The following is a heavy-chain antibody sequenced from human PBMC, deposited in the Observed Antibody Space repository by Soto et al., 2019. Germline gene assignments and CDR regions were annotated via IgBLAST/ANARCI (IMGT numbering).Heavy chain of an antibody. CDR1: GGSFSGYY. Sequence: SETLSLTCAVYGGSFSGYYWSWIRQPPGKGLEWIGEINHSGSTNYNPSLKSRVTMTRDTSISTAYMELSRLRSDDTAVYYCARDHRDFYCSSTSCSGWFDPWGQRTLVTVSS. CDR2: INHSGST. D-gene: IGHD2-2*01. J-gene: IGHJ5*02. V-gene: IGHV4-34*10. CDR3: ARDHRDFYCSSTSCSGWFDP.